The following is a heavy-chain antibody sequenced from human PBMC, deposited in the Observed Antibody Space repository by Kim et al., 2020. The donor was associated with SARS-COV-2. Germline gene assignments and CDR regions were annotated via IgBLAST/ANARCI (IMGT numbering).Heavy chain of an antibody. Sequence: GGSLRLSCAASGVTVSSNYFSWVRQAPGKGLEWVSAIYSSGSTYYADSVKGRFTISRDSSKNTLYLQMNSLRAEDTAVYYCARDFVGATFHRYNYYGMDV. CDR3: ARDFVGATFHRYNYYGMDV. CDR2: IYSSGST. V-gene: IGHV3-53*01. D-gene: IGHD1-26*01. CDR1: GVTVSSNY. J-gene: IGHJ6*01.